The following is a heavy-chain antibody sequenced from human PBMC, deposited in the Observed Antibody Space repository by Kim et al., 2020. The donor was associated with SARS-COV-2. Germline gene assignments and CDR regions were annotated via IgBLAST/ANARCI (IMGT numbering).Heavy chain of an antibody. V-gene: IGHV6-1*01. J-gene: IGHJ6*02. CDR3: ARDQYSSSWHYYYGMDV. D-gene: IGHD6-13*01. Sequence: VKSRITINPDTSKNQFSLQLNSVTPEDTAVYYCARDQYSSSWHYYYGMDVWGQGTTVTVSS.